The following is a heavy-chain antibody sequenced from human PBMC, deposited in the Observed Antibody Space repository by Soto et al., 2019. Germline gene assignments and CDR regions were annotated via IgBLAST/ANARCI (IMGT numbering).Heavy chain of an antibody. Sequence: GESLKISCKGSGYTFGTYWIGWVRQMPGKGLEWMGLIYPGDSDTRYSPTFQGQVTISADKSIATAYLEWSSLEASDTAMYYCARHVYSTSKISGMDVGGQWTTVTVSS. CDR3: ARHVYSTSKISGMDV. V-gene: IGHV5-51*01. J-gene: IGHJ6*02. CDR2: IYPGDSDT. CDR1: GYTFGTYW. D-gene: IGHD6-13*01.